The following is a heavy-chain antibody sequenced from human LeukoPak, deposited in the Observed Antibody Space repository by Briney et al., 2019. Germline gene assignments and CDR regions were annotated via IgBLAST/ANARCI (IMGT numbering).Heavy chain of an antibody. CDR1: GYTFTAYS. J-gene: IGHJ4*02. CDR2: LNPNSGDT. CDR3: ASDGEVRQGHCSTTSCPVDY. Sequence: EASVKVSCKASGYTFTAYSMHWVRQAPGQGLEYMGWLNPNSGDTNSAQRFQGRVTMTRDTSMSTAYMELSGLRFDDTAVYYCASDGEVRQGHCSTTSCPVDYWGQGTLITVSS. V-gene: IGHV1-2*02. D-gene: IGHD2-2*01.